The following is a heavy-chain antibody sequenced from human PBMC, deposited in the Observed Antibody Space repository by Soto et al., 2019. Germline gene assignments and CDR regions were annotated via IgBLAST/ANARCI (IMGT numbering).Heavy chain of an antibody. V-gene: IGHV2-5*02. CDR1: GFSLSTSGVG. CDR3: AQALWPRWFDY. J-gene: IGHJ4*02. CDR2: IYWDDDK. Sequence: QITLKESGPTLVKPTQTLTLTCTFSGFSLSTSGVGVGWIRQPPGKALEWLALIYWDDDKRYSPSLKSRPTITKDTSKNQVVLTMTNMDPVDTATYYCAQALWPRWFDYWGQGTLVTVSS.